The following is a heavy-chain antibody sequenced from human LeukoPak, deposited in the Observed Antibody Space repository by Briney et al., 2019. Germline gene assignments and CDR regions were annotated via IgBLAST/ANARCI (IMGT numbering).Heavy chain of an antibody. V-gene: IGHV3-66*01. D-gene: IGHD5-12*01. CDR3: ARDLAGYDSFDY. J-gene: IGHJ4*02. CDR2: IYSGGST. CDR1: GFTVSCNY. Sequence: GGSLRLSCAPSGFTVSCNYMSWVRQAPGKGLEWVSSIYSGGSTYYTDSVKGRFTISRDNSKNTLYLQMDSLRAEDTAVYYCARDLAGYDSFDYLGQGTLVTVSS.